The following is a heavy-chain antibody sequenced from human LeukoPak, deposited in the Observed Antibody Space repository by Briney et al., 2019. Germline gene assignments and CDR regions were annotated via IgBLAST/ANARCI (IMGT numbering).Heavy chain of an antibody. Sequence: GRSLRLSCAASGFTFSSYAMHWVRQAPGKGLEWEAVISYDGNNKFYADSVKGRFTISRDNSKNTLYLQMNSLRAEDTAVYYCARVGGAYYDILSRPYFFDYWGQGTLVTVSS. J-gene: IGHJ4*02. CDR2: ISYDGNNK. D-gene: IGHD3-9*01. V-gene: IGHV3-30*04. CDR3: ARVGGAYYDILSRPYFFDY. CDR1: GFTFSSYA.